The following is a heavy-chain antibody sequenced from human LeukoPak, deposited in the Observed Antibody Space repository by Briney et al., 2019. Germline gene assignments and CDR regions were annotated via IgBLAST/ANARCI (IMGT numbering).Heavy chain of an antibody. CDR3: ARYDTSGYYPHYHYYGMDV. J-gene: IGHJ6*02. CDR1: GFTLSSNW. D-gene: IGHD3-22*01. CDR2: MKQDGSEK. V-gene: IGHV3-7*01. Sequence: GGSLRLSCAVSGFTLSSNWMGWVRQAPRKGREWVANMKQDGSEKYYVDSVKGRFTISRDNAKNSLYLQMNSLRAEDTAVYYCARYDTSGYYPHYHYYGMDVWGQGTTVTVSS.